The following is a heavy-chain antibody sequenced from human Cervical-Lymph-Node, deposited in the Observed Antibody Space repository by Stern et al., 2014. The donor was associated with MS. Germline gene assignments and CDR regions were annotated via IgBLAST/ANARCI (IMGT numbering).Heavy chain of an antibody. CDR3: SRGLTR. CDR1: GLTLSKYA. V-gene: IGHV3-30-3*01. J-gene: IGHJ4*02. D-gene: IGHD3/OR15-3a*01. CDR2: ISVDGTNK. Sequence: QVQLGQSGGGGVQPGKSLRLSCVVSGLTLSKYAMHWVRQAPGKGLEWVAVISVDGTNKYYADSVKGRFTISRDTSTNTLYLQMNGLRVNDTAVYFCSRGLTRWGQGTLVTVSS.